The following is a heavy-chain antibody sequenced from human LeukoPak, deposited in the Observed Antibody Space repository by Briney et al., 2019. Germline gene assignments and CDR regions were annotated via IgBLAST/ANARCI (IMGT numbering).Heavy chain of an antibody. D-gene: IGHD2-2*01. J-gene: IGHJ4*02. CDR3: ARDLLSVAAPPDY. Sequence: ASVKVSCKASGYTFTGYYMHGVRQAPGQGLEWMGWINPNSGGTNCAQKFQGRVTMTRDTSISTAYMELSRLRSDDTAVYYCARDLLSVAAPPDYWGEGSLVTVSS. CDR2: INPNSGGT. V-gene: IGHV1-2*02. CDR1: GYTFTGYY.